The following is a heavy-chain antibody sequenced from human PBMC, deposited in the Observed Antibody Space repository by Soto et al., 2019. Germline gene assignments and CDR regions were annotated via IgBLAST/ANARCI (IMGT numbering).Heavy chain of an antibody. V-gene: IGHV3-33*01. J-gene: IGHJ6*03. CDR1: GFTFSSYG. CDR2: IWYDGSNK. Sequence: GGSLRLSCAASGFTFSSYGMHWVRQAPGKGLEWVAVIWYDGSNKYYADSVKGRFTISRDNSKNTLYLQMNSLRAEDTAVYYCARDHYDFWSGSYMDVWGKGTTVTVSS. D-gene: IGHD3-3*01. CDR3: ARDHYDFWSGSYMDV.